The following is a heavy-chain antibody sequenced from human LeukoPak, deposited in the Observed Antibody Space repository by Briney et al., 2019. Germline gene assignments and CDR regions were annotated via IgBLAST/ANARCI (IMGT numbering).Heavy chain of an antibody. J-gene: IGHJ6*03. Sequence: SVKVSCKASGGTFSSYAIGWVRQAPGQGLEWMGGIIPIFGTANYAQKFQGRVTITADESTSTAYMELSSLRSEDTAVYYCARVVVPAAIPYYYYYMDVWGKGTTVTVSS. V-gene: IGHV1-69*13. D-gene: IGHD2-2*02. CDR1: GGTFSSYA. CDR2: IIPIFGTA. CDR3: ARVVVPAAIPYYYYYMDV.